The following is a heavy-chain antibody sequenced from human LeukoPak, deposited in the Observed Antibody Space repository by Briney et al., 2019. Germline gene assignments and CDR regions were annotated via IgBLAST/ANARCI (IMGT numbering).Heavy chain of an antibody. CDR2: IYHSGST. J-gene: IGHJ4*02. CDR3: AGGGDSGLQ. D-gene: IGHD2-21*01. V-gene: IGHV4-30-2*01. Sequence: SQTLSLTCAVSGGSISSGGYSWSWIRQPPGKGLEWDGYIYHSGSTYYNPSLKSRVTISVDRSKNQFSRKLISVTAADTAVYYCAGGGDSGLQWGQGTLVTVSS. CDR1: GGSISSGGYS.